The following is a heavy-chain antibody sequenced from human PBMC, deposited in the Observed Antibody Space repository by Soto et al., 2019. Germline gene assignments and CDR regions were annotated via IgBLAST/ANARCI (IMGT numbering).Heavy chain of an antibody. CDR1: GGSISSGDYY. CDR3: AREALYYYDSSGYYQTSGSTSDAFDI. J-gene: IGHJ3*02. V-gene: IGHV4-30-4*01. D-gene: IGHD3-22*01. Sequence: QVQLQESGPGLVKPSQTLSLTCTVSGGSISSGDYYWSWIRQPPGKGLEWIGYIYYSGSTYYNPSLKSRVTISVDTSKNQFSLKLSSVTAADTAVYYCAREALYYYDSSGYYQTSGSTSDAFDIWGQGTMVTVSS. CDR2: IYYSGST.